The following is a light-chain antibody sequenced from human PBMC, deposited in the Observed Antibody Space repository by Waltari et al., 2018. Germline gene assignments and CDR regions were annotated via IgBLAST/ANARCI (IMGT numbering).Light chain of an antibody. CDR3: QQTFSSPYT. Sequence: DVDMTQSPSSLSASIGDRITITCRASQSIIHYLNWYQQKQGTATRLRITGASSLRGVVPSRFSGSGSGTDFSLTISSLEPEDFATYYCQQTFSSPYTFGQGTKLDI. CDR2: GAS. V-gene: IGKV1-39*01. J-gene: IGKJ2*01. CDR1: QSIIHY.